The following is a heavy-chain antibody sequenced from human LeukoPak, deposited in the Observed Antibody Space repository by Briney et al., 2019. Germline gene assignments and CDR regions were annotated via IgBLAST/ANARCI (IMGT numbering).Heavy chain of an antibody. CDR3: AREIFGVDF. CDR1: GFTFSVHW. J-gene: IGHJ4*02. D-gene: IGHD3-10*01. V-gene: IGHV3-7*01. Sequence: GGSLRLSCAASGFTFSVHWMSWVRQAPGKGLEWVANIKPDGSEKNYVDSVKGRFTISIDNAKNSLYLQMNSLRGEDTAVYYCAREIFGVDFWGQGTLVTVSS. CDR2: IKPDGSEK.